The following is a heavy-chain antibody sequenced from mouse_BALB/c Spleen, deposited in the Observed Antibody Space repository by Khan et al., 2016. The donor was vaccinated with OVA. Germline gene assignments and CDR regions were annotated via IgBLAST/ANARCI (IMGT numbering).Heavy chain of an antibody. D-gene: IGHD3-3*01. CDR2: MGIGGST. V-gene: IGHV2-6-4*01. CDR3: ARNRDGGSYWYFDV. J-gene: IGHJ1*01. CDR1: GFSLSRYS. Sequence: QVQLKESGPGLVVPSQSLSITCTVSGFSLSRYSIYWVRQPPGKGLEWLGIMGIGGSTDYNSALKSRLSISKDNSKSQVFLKMNSLQTDDTAMYYCARNRDGGSYWYFDVWGAGTTVTVSS.